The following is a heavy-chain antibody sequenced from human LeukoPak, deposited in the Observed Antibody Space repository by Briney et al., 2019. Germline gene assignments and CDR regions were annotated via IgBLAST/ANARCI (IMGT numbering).Heavy chain of an antibody. CDR1: GFTFSSYS. CDR3: ARDLRELPAYYDY. J-gene: IGHJ4*02. V-gene: IGHV3-21*01. Sequence: PGGSLRLSCAASGFTFSSYSMNWVRQAPGKGLEWVSSISSSSSYIYYADSVKGRFTISRDNAKNSLYLQMNSLRVKDTAVYYCARDLRELPAYYDYWGQGTLVTVSS. D-gene: IGHD1-26*01. CDR2: ISSSSSYI.